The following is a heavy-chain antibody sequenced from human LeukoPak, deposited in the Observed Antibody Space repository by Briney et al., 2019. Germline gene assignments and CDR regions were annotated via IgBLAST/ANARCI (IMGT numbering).Heavy chain of an antibody. CDR2: IKQDGSEK. CDR1: GFTFSNYW. CDR3: ARLHGYCSGGSCYSYYYYGMDV. D-gene: IGHD2-15*01. V-gene: IGHV3-7*01. Sequence: PGGSLRLSCAASGFTFSNYWMSWVRQAPGKGLEWVANIKQDGSEKYYVDSVKGRFTISRDNAKNSLFLQMSSLRAEDTAVYYCARLHGYCSGGSCYSYYYYGMDVWGQGTTVTVSS. J-gene: IGHJ6*02.